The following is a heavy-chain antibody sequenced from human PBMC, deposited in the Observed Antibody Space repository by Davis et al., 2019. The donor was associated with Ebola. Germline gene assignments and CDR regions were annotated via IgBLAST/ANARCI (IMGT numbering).Heavy chain of an antibody. V-gene: IGHV1-69*06. J-gene: IGHJ4*02. CDR3: ARDHYYDSSGYFRY. Sequence: AASVKVSCKASGYTFTSYGISWVRQAPGQGLEWMGGIIPIFGTANYAQKFQGRVTITADKSTSTAYMELRSLRSDDTAVYYCARDHYYDSSGYFRYWGQGTLVTVSS. CDR1: GYTFTSYG. D-gene: IGHD3-22*01. CDR2: IIPIFGTA.